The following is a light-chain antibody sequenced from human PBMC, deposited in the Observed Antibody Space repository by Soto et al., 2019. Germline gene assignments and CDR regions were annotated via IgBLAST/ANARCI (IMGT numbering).Light chain of an antibody. J-gene: IGKJ3*01. Sequence: DIQMTQSPFTLSASVGDRVTITCRASQCISSWLAWYQQKPGKAPKLLIYKASSLESGVPSRFSGSGSGTEFTLTISSLQPDDFATYYCQQYNTYLTFGPGTKVDIK. CDR2: KAS. V-gene: IGKV1-5*03. CDR1: QCISSW. CDR3: QQYNTYLT.